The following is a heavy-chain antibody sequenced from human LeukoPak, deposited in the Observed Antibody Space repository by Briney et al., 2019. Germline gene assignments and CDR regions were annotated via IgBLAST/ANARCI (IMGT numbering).Heavy chain of an antibody. Sequence: SETLSLTCAVYGGSFSGYYWSWIRQPPGKGLEWIGEINHSGSTNYNPSLKSRVTISVDASKNQFSLKLSSVTAADTAVYYCARGRVKVVPAPKAGWFDPWGQGTLVTVSS. CDR1: GGSFSGYY. CDR2: INHSGST. J-gene: IGHJ5*02. CDR3: ARGRVKVVPAPKAGWFDP. D-gene: IGHD2-2*01. V-gene: IGHV4-34*01.